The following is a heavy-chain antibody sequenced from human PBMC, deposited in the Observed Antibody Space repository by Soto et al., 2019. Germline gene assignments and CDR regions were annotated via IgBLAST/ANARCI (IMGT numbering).Heavy chain of an antibody. D-gene: IGHD6-19*01. V-gene: IGHV4-59*01. CDR2: IYYSGST. Sequence: SETLSLTCTVSGGSITSYYWSWIRQPPGKGLEWIGYIYYSGSTKYNPSLKSRVTISVDTSKNQFSLKLSSVTAADTAVYYCAREFSRSSGWSLGFDFWGQGTLVTVSS. CDR3: AREFSRSSGWSLGFDF. CDR1: GGSITSYY. J-gene: IGHJ4*02.